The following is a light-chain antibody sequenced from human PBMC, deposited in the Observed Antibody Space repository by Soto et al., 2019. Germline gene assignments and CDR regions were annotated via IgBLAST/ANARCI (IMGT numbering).Light chain of an antibody. CDR2: GTS. Sequence: EIVLTQSPGTLSLSPGERATLSCRSSQSVSSSYLAWYQQKPGQAPSLLIYGTSTRATVVPARFSGGGSGTEFTLTISSLQSEDFAVYYCQQYNDWPRTFGQGTKVDI. J-gene: IGKJ1*01. CDR3: QQYNDWPRT. V-gene: IGKV3-15*01. CDR1: QSVSSSY.